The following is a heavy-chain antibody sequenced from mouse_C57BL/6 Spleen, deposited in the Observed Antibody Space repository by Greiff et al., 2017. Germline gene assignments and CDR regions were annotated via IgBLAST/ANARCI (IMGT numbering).Heavy chain of an antibody. Sequence: DVHLVESGAELVKPGASVKLSCTASGFNIKDYYMHWVKQRTEQGLEWIGRIDPEDGETKYAPNFQGKATITADTSSNTAYLQLSSLTSEDTAVYYCARDGNGYAMDYGGQGTSVTVSS. CDR3: ARDGNGYAMDY. CDR1: GFNIKDYY. CDR2: IDPEDGET. J-gene: IGHJ4*01. D-gene: IGHD2-1*01. V-gene: IGHV14-2*01.